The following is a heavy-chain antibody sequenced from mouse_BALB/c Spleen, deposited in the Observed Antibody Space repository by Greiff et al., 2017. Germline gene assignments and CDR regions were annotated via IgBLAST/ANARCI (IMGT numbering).Heavy chain of an antibody. CDR1: GFTFSSYT. D-gene: IGHD2-4*01. CDR3: ARPYYDYDGAYAMDY. J-gene: IGHJ4*01. CDR2: ISNGGGST. Sequence: EVQVVESGGGLVQPGGSLKLSCAASGFTFSSYTMSWVRQTPEKRLEWVAYISNGGGSTYYPDTVKGRFTISRDNAKNTLYLQMSSLKSEDTAMYYCARPYYDYDGAYAMDYWGQGTSVTVSS. V-gene: IGHV5-12-2*01.